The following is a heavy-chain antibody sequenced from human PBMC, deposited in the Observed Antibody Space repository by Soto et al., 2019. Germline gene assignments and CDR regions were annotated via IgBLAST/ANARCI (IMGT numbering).Heavy chain of an antibody. Sequence: QVQLVQSGAEVKKPGSSVKVSCKASGGTFSSYAIIWVRQAPGQGLEWMGGIIPIFGTANYAQKLQDRVTMTGNESTRIAYIERSSLRSEDTAVYFWARGVYGDRAALDIWGQGTMVTVSS. CDR1: GGTFSSYA. V-gene: IGHV1-69*12. J-gene: IGHJ3*02. D-gene: IGHD4-17*01. CDR2: IIPIFGTA. CDR3: ARGVYGDRAALDI.